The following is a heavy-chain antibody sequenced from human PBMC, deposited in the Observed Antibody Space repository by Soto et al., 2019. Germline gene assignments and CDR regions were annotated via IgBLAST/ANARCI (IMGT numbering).Heavy chain of an antibody. V-gene: IGHV3-30-3*01. J-gene: IGHJ5*02. CDR3: ASGPPHYGSGSSNWFDP. CDR1: GFTFSSYA. CDR2: ISYDGSNK. Sequence: QVQLVESGGGVVQPGRSLRLSCAASGFTFSSYAMHWVRQAPGKGLEWVAVISYDGSNKYYADSVKGRFTISRDNSKNTLYLQMNSLRAEDTAEYYCASGPPHYGSGSSNWFDPWGQGTLVTVSS. D-gene: IGHD3-10*01.